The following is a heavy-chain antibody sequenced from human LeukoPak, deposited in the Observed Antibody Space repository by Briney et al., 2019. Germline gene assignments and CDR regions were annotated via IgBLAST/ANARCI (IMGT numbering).Heavy chain of an antibody. CDR1: GYTFTGYY. CDR2: INPNSGGT. J-gene: IGHJ4*02. Sequence: ASVKVSCKASGYTFTGYYMHWVRQAPGQGLEWMAWINPNSGGTNYAQKFQGRVTMTRDPSISTAYMELSRLRSDDTAVYYCARHVVRGVIRSAFDYWGQGTLVTVSS. CDR3: ARHVVRGVIRSAFDY. D-gene: IGHD3-10*01. V-gene: IGHV1-2*02.